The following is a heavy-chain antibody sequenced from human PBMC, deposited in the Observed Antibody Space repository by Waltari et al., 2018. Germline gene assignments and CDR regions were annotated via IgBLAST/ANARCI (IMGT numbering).Heavy chain of an antibody. CDR2: ITPIFGTA. V-gene: IGHV1-69*08. CDR1: GGTFSSYA. J-gene: IGHJ4*02. CDR3: ARDSSGYYSAFDY. D-gene: IGHD3-22*01. Sequence: VQLVQSGAEVKKPGSSVKVSCKASGGTFSSYAIGWVRQAPGQGLEWMGRITPIFGTATYAQKFQGRVTITADKSTSTAYMELSSLRSEDTAVYYCARDSSGYYSAFDYWGQGTLVTVSS.